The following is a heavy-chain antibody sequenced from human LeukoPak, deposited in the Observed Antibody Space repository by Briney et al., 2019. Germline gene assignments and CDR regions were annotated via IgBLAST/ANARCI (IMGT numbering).Heavy chain of an antibody. J-gene: IGHJ5*01. CDR2: IIPISGTT. D-gene: IGHD1-26*01. Sequence: SVNVSCKASGYTFTSYAITWVRQAPGQGLEWMGQIIPISGTTNYAQKFQGRLTFTPDEYTSTASMALSRLRSKRTPFSIFARKLRLGGNWFDSWGQGTLVTVSS. V-gene: IGHV1-69*13. CDR3: ARKLRLGGNWFDS. CDR1: GYTFTSYA.